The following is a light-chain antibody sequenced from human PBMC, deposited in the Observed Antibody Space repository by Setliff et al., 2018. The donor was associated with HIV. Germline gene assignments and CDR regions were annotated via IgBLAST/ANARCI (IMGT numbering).Light chain of an antibody. V-gene: IGLV2-8*01. CDR1: SSDIGSHNH. Sequence: QSVLTQPPSASGSPGQSVAISCTGTSSDIGSHNHVSWYQQYPGKAHKLMIYELSQRPSGVPDRFSGSKSGNTASLTVSGLQAEDEADYYCASYAGDGVHDIYVFGTGTKVTVL. CDR3: ASYAGDGVHDIYV. CDR2: ELS. J-gene: IGLJ1*01.